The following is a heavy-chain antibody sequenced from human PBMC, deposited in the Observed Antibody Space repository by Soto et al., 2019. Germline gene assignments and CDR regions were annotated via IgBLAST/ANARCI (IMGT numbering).Heavy chain of an antibody. CDR3: ARADIGGYDYLIDY. CDR2: ISYDGSDK. V-gene: IGHV3-30-3*01. J-gene: IGHJ4*02. CDR1: GFTFSSHA. D-gene: IGHD5-12*01. Sequence: PGGSLRLSCAASGFTFSSHAMHWVRQAPGKGLEWVAIISYDGSDKYYTDSVKGRFTFSRDNSKNTLYLQMNNLRTEDTAVYYCARADIGGYDYLIDYWGQGTLVTVSS.